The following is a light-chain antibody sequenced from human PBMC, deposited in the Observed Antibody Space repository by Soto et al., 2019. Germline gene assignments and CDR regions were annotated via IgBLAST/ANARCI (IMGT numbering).Light chain of an antibody. CDR3: QQYHNYWT. Sequence: DIQMTQSPFTLSASVGDRVTITCRASQSISSWLAWYQQKPGKAPKLLIYKASSLESGVPSRFSGSGSGTEFTLTIGSLPPDDFATYYCQQYHNYWTFGQGTKVEIK. J-gene: IGKJ1*01. V-gene: IGKV1-5*03. CDR2: KAS. CDR1: QSISSW.